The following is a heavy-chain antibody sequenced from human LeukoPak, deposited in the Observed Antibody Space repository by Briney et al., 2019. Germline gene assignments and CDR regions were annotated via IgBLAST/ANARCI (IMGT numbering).Heavy chain of an antibody. D-gene: IGHD6-13*01. V-gene: IGHV5-51*01. J-gene: IGHJ4*02. CDR1: GYSFTSYW. Sequence: GESLKISCKGSGYSFTSYWIGWVRQMPGKGLEWMGIIYPGDSDTRYSPSFQGQVTISADKSISTAYLQWSSLKDSDTAMYYCARRGIAAAGIGLNYFDYWGQGTLVTVSS. CDR2: IYPGDSDT. CDR3: ARRGIAAAGIGLNYFDY.